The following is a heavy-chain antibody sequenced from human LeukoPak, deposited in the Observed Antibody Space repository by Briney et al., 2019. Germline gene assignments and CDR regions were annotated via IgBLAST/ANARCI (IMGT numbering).Heavy chain of an antibody. Sequence: ASVKVSCKASGYTFTSYGISWVRQAPGQGLEWMGWISAYNGSTNYAQKLQGGVTMTTDTSTSTAYMELRSLRSDDTAVYYCARDQSRYSSGWTPLKIWGQGTMVTVSS. J-gene: IGHJ3*02. D-gene: IGHD6-19*01. V-gene: IGHV1-18*01. CDR3: ARDQSRYSSGWTPLKI. CDR1: GYTFTSYG. CDR2: ISAYNGST.